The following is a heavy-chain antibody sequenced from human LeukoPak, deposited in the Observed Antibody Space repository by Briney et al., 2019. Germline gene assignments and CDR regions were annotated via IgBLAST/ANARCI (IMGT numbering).Heavy chain of an antibody. Sequence: GESLKISCKGSGYSFTSYWLGWVRQIPGKGLELMWIIYPGDSDTRYSPSFQGQVTISADKSISTAYLQWSSLKASDTAMYYCASLLLVVPAATGGWFDPWGQGTLVTVSS. V-gene: IGHV5-51*01. CDR3: ASLLLVVPAATGGWFDP. D-gene: IGHD2-2*01. J-gene: IGHJ5*02. CDR1: GYSFTSYW. CDR2: IYPGDSDT.